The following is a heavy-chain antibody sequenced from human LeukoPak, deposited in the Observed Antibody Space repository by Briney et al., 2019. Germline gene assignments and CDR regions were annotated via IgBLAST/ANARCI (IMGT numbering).Heavy chain of an antibody. CDR1: GFTFSSYW. J-gene: IGHJ4*02. Sequence: GGSLRLSCAASGFTFSSYWMHWVRHAPGKGLVWVSRINSDGSSTSYADSVKGRFTTSRDNAKNTLYLQMNSLRAEDTAVYYCAREAVAGTGFDYWGQGTLVTVSS. V-gene: IGHV3-74*01. CDR3: AREAVAGTGFDY. D-gene: IGHD6-19*01. CDR2: INSDGSST.